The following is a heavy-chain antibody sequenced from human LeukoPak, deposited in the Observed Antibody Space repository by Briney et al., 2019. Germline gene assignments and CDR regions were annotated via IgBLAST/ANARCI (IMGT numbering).Heavy chain of an antibody. CDR1: GFTFSSYA. D-gene: IGHD2-21*02. J-gene: IGHJ4*02. V-gene: IGHV3-23*01. CDR3: AKDRAYCGGDCYSTNTDY. Sequence: GGSLRLSCAASGFTFSSYAMSWVRQARGKGLEWDSAISGSGGSTYYADSVKVRFTISRDNSKNTLYLQMNSLRAEDTAVYYCAKDRAYCGGDCYSTNTDYWGQGTLVTVSS. CDR2: ISGSGGST.